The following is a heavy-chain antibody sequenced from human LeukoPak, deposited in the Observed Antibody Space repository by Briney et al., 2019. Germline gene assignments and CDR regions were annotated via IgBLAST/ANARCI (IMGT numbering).Heavy chain of an antibody. CDR2: IYYSGST. CDR3: ARDPYDRGWFDP. D-gene: IGHD3-16*01. Sequence: PSETLSLTCTVSGGSISSYYWSWIRQPPGRGLEWIGYIYYSGSTNYNPSLKSRVTISVDTSKNQFSLKLSSVTAADTAVYYCARDPYDRGWFDPWGQGTLVTVSS. V-gene: IGHV4-59*01. CDR1: GGSISSYY. J-gene: IGHJ5*02.